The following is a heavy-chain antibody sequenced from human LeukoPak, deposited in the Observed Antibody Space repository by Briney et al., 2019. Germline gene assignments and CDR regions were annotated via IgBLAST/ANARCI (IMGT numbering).Heavy chain of an antibody. CDR1: GYTLTALS. CDR2: FYPEDGET. J-gene: IGHJ4*02. Sequence: ASVKVSCKVFGYTLTALSMHWVRQAPGKGLEWMGGFYPEDGETIYAQKFQGRVTLTADTSTDTAYMELRSLRYEDTPVYYCATEGNYYFDYWGQGTLVTVSS. CDR3: ATEGNYYFDY. D-gene: IGHD4-23*01. V-gene: IGHV1-24*01.